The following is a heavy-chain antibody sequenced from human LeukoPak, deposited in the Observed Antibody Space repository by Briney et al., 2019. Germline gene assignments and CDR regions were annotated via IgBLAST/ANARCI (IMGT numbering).Heavy chain of an antibody. Sequence: GGSLRLSCAASGFTFSSYAMSWVRQAPGKGLEWVSAISGSGGSTYYADSVKGRFTISRDNSKNTLYLQMNSLRAEDTAVYYCAKGQGIAVAGKPYDYRGQGTLVTVSS. J-gene: IGHJ4*02. CDR3: AKGQGIAVAGKPYDY. CDR1: GFTFSSYA. CDR2: ISGSGGST. D-gene: IGHD6-19*01. V-gene: IGHV3-23*01.